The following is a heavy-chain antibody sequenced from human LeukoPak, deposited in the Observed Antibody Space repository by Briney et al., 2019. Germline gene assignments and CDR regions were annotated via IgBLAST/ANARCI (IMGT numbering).Heavy chain of an antibody. CDR1: GFTFSSYW. J-gene: IGHJ4*02. Sequence: PGGSLRLSCAVSGFTFSSYWMSWVRQAPGKGLEWVANMKQDGSEKDHVDSVEGRFTISRDNAKNTLYLQMNSLRAEDTAVYYCAKGGSYPIDYWGQGALVTVSS. CDR3: AKGGSYPIDY. CDR2: MKQDGSEK. V-gene: IGHV3-7*01. D-gene: IGHD1-26*01.